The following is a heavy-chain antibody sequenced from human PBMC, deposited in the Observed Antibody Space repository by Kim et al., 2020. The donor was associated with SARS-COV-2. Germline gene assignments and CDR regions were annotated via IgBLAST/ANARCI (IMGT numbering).Heavy chain of an antibody. D-gene: IGHD2-15*01. CDR1: GFTVSSNY. Sequence: GGSLRLSCAASGFTVSSNYMSWVRQAPGKGLEWVSVIYSGGSTYYADSVKGRFTISRHNSKNTLYLQMNSLRAEDTAVYYCARPLGYCSGGSCYGVGYMDVWGKGTTVTVSS. CDR3: ARPLGYCSGGSCYGVGYMDV. J-gene: IGHJ6*03. V-gene: IGHV3-53*04. CDR2: IYSGGST.